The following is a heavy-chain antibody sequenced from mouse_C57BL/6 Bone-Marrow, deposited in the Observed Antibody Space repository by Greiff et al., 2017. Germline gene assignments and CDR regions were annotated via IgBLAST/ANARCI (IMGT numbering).Heavy chain of an antibody. Sequence: EVMLVESGGGLVKPGGSLKLSCAASGFTFSSYTMSWVRQTPEKRLEWVATISGGGGNTYYPDSVKGRFPISRDNAKNTLYLQMSSLRAEDTALYYCARRWGYYKAMDYWGQGTSVTVSS. CDR2: ISGGGGNT. CDR1: GFTFSSYT. V-gene: IGHV5-9*01. J-gene: IGHJ4*01. CDR3: ARRWGYYKAMDY. D-gene: IGHD2-3*01.